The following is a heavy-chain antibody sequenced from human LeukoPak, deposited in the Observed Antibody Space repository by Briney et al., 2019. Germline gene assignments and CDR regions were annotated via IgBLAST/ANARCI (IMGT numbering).Heavy chain of an antibody. V-gene: IGHV4-34*01. CDR3: AIYPLLSGDY. J-gene: IGHJ4*02. Sequence: SETLSLTCAVYGGSFTGYYWSWIRQPPGKGLEWIGEINHSGSTNYNPSLKSRVTISVDTSKNQFSLKLSSVTAADTAVYYCAIYPLLSGDYWRQGTLVTVSS. CDR1: GGSFTGYY. D-gene: IGHD3-10*01. CDR2: INHSGST.